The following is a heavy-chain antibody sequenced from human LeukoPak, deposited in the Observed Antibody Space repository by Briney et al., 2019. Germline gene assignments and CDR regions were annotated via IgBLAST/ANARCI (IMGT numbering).Heavy chain of an antibody. D-gene: IGHD5-12*01. Sequence: GGSLRLSCAVSGFTFRHYAMHWVRQAPGKGLEWVSSIWHDGSHQFYADSVKGRFTISRDSSRNTLYLQMNSLRDDDTALYYCARDGGSGSAYIYYDLWGQGTLVMVPS. J-gene: IGHJ5*02. CDR3: ARDGGSGSAYIYYDL. CDR1: GFTFRHYA. V-gene: IGHV3-33*01. CDR2: IWHDGSHQ.